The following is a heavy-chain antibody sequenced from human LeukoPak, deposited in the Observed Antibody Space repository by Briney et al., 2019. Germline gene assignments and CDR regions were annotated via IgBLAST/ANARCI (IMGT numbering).Heavy chain of an antibody. J-gene: IGHJ4*02. CDR3: AKDKEGRNYFDY. CDR1: GFTFSSYG. CDR2: IRYDGSNK. V-gene: IGHV3-30*02. Sequence: PGGSLRLSCAASGFTFSSYGMHWVRQAPGKGLEWVAFIRYDGSNKYYADSVKGRFTISRDNSKNTLYLQMNSLRAKDTAVYYCAKDKEGRNYFDYWGQGTLVTVSS.